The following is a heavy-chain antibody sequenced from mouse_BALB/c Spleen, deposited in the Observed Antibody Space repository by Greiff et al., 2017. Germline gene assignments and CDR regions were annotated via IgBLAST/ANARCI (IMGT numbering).Heavy chain of an antibody. Sequence: QVQLQQPGAELVRPGASVKLSCKASGYTFTSYWINWVKQRPGQGLEWIGNIYPSDSYTNYNQKFKDKATLTVDKSSSTAYMQLSSPTSEDSAVYYCTRAYDGYYGGFAYWGQGTLVTVSA. CDR1: GYTFTSYW. CDR2: IYPSDSYT. V-gene: IGHV1-69*02. J-gene: IGHJ3*01. CDR3: TRAYDGYYGGFAY. D-gene: IGHD2-3*01.